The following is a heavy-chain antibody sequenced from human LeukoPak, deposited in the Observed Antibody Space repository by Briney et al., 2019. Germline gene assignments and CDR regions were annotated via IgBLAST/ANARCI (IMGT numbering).Heavy chain of an antibody. D-gene: IGHD2-2*01. V-gene: IGHV1-24*01. Sequence: ASVKVSCKASGYTFTSYDINWVRQAPGKGLEWMGGFDPEDGETIYAQKFQGRVTMTEDTSTDTAYMELSSLRSEDTAVYYCATAPYCSSTSCSDYWGQGTLVTVSS. J-gene: IGHJ4*02. CDR3: ATAPYCSSTSCSDY. CDR1: GYTFTSYD. CDR2: FDPEDGET.